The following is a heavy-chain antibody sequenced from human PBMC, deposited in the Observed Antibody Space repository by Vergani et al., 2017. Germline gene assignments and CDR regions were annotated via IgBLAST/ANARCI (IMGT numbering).Heavy chain of an antibody. J-gene: IGHJ3*02. CDR3: ARVKSGGILRSFGWLSQGAFDI. Sequence: QVQLVQSGAEVKKPGSSVKVSCKTSGGTFSNYAINWVRQAPGQGLEWMGGIIPIFGTSNYAQKFQARVTITADESTSTAYMELSSLRSEDTAVYYCARVKSGGILRSFGWLSQGAFDIWGQGTMVTVSS. D-gene: IGHD3-9*01. CDR2: IIPIFGTS. CDR1: GGTFSNYA. V-gene: IGHV1-69*12.